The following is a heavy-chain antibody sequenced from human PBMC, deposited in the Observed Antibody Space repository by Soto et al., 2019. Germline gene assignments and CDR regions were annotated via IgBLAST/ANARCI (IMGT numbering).Heavy chain of an antibody. J-gene: IGHJ4*02. CDR1: GFTFRSYA. D-gene: IGHD6-13*01. V-gene: IGHV3-30*01. Sequence: QVQLVESGGGVVQPGRSLRLSCAASGFTFRSYAMDWVRQAPGKRLEWVAVISYDGTNKYYADSVKGRFTISRDNSKNTLSLQMNCLRAEDTAVYYCARGDSNSWPDYLGQGTLVTVSS. CDR2: ISYDGTNK. CDR3: ARGDSNSWPDY.